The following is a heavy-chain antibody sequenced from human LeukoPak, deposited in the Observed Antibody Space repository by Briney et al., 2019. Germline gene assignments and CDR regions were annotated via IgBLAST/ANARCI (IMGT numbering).Heavy chain of an antibody. V-gene: IGHV3-7*01. Sequence: GGSLRLSCAASGFTFSSYWMSWVRQAPGKGLEWVANIKQDGSEKYYVDSVKGRFTISRDNAKNSLYLQMNSLRAEDTAVYYCARSASTIFGVVGYWGQGTLVTVSS. D-gene: IGHD3-3*01. J-gene: IGHJ4*02. CDR2: IKQDGSEK. CDR1: GFTFSSYW. CDR3: ARSASTIFGVVGY.